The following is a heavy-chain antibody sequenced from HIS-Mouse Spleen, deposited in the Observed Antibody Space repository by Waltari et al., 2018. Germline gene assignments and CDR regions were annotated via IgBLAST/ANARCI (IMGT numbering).Heavy chain of an antibody. V-gene: IGHV4-59*01. J-gene: IGHJ4*02. CDR3: ARGLVAAGIFDY. CDR1: GGSISSYY. CDR2: IYYSGST. D-gene: IGHD1-26*01. Sequence: QVQLQESGPGLVKPSETLSLTCTVSGGSISSYYWSWIRQPPGKGLEWIGYIYYSGSTNYNPSRKSRITISVDTSKNQFSLKLSSVTAADTAVYYCARGLVAAGIFDYWGQGTLVTVSS.